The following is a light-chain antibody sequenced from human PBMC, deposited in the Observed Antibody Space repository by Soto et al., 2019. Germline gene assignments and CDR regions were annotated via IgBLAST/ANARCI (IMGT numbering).Light chain of an antibody. CDR3: QQYNNWPRHEGT. CDR2: GAS. CDR1: QSVSSN. Sequence: EIVMTQSPATLSVSPGERATLSCRASQSVSSNLAWYQQKPGQAPRLLIYGASTRATGIPARFSGSGSGTEFTLTVSSLQSEDFAVYYCQQYNNWPRHEGTFGQGTKVEIK. V-gene: IGKV3-15*01. J-gene: IGKJ1*01.